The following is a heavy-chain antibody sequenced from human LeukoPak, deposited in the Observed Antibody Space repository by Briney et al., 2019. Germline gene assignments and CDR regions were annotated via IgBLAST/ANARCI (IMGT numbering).Heavy chain of an antibody. V-gene: IGHV3-30*18. CDR2: ISYDGSNK. J-gene: IGHJ6*02. Sequence: GRSLRLYCAASGFTFSSYGMHWVRQAPGKGLEWVAVISYDGSNKYYADSVKGRFTISRDNSKNTLYLQMNSLRAEDTAVYYCAKILGGSSWYRAWVCYYYGMDVWGQGTTVTVSS. D-gene: IGHD6-13*01. CDR1: GFTFSSYG. CDR3: AKILGGSSWYRAWVCYYYGMDV.